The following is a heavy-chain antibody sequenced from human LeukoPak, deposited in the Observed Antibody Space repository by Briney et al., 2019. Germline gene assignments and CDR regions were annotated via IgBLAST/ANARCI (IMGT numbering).Heavy chain of an antibody. CDR2: ISSSSHSI. Sequence: GGSLRLSCAASGFAFSNYNMNWVRQAPGKGLEWVSYISSSSHSIYYADSVKGRFTISRDNAKDSLYLQMNSLRAEDTAVYYCARDRSLRYSSFGYYYYYMDVWGKGTTVTVSS. V-gene: IGHV3-48*01. J-gene: IGHJ6*03. CDR1: GFAFSNYN. D-gene: IGHD6-13*01. CDR3: ARDRSLRYSSFGYYYYYMDV.